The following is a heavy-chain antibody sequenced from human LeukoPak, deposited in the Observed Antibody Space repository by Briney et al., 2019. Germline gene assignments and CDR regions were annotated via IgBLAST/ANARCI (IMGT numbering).Heavy chain of an antibody. CDR3: ARRYYQTNVYDRHFDS. V-gene: IGHV3-74*01. CDR1: GFTFSDDW. Sequence: GGSLRLSCAASGFTFSDDWMHWVCQAPGKGLVWVARINDDGSITTYAESVRGRFTISRDNAKRTLYLQMNSLGVEDTAVYFCARRYYQTNVYDRHFDSWGQGTLVTVSS. J-gene: IGHJ4*02. CDR2: INDDGSIT. D-gene: IGHD3-16*01.